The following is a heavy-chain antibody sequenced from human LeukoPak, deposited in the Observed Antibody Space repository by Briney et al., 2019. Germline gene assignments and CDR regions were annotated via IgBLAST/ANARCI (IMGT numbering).Heavy chain of an antibody. D-gene: IGHD5-24*01. J-gene: IGHJ4*02. CDR3: VRGTYGYNYGYLDY. CDR2: LSPDESTT. V-gene: IGHV3-74*01. CDR1: GFTFTTYA. Sequence: GGSLRLSCAASGFTFTTYAMTWVRQAPGKGLLWVSRLSPDESTTAYADSVKGRFTISRDNAKNTLYLQMNSLRAEDTAVYYCVRGTYGYNYGYLDYWGQGTLVTVSS.